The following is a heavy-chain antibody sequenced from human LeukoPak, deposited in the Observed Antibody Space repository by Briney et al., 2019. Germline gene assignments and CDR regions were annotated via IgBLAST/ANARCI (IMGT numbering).Heavy chain of an antibody. J-gene: IGHJ4*02. CDR2: ISSSGSTI. V-gene: IGHV3-48*03. Sequence: QPGGSLRLSCAASGFTFSSYEMNWVRQAPGKGLEWVSYISSSGSTIYYADSVKGRFTISRDNAKNSLYLQMNSLRAEDTAVYYCARVSKPNEKWYYYGSSGYYYFFDYWGQGTLVTVSS. CDR3: ARVSKPNEKWYYYGSSGYYYFFDY. D-gene: IGHD3-22*01. CDR1: GFTFSSYE.